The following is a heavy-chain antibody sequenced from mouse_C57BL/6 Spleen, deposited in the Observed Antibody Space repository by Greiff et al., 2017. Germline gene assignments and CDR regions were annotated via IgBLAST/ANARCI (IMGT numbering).Heavy chain of an antibody. CDR1: GYTFTDYY. D-gene: IGHD2-2*01. CDR3: ARSGGYAFDY. CDR2: INPNNGGT. Sequence: EVKLHQSGPELVKPGASVKISCKASGYTFTDYYMNWVKQSHGKSLEWIGDINPNNGGTSYNQKFKGKATLTVDKSSSTAYMELRSLTSEDSAVYYCARSGGYAFDYWGQGTTLTVSS. V-gene: IGHV1-26*01. J-gene: IGHJ2*01.